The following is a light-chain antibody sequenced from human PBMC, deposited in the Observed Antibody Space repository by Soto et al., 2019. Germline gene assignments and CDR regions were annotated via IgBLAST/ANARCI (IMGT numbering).Light chain of an antibody. J-gene: IGLJ2*01. Sequence: QAVVTQPPSVSAAPGQKVTISCSGSSSNIGNNYVSWYQQIPGTAPQLVIYDNNKRPSGIPDRFSGSKSGASATLGITGLQTGDGADYYCGTWDTSLGAVVFGGGTKLTVL. V-gene: IGLV1-51*01. CDR3: GTWDTSLGAVV. CDR1: SSNIGNNY. CDR2: DNN.